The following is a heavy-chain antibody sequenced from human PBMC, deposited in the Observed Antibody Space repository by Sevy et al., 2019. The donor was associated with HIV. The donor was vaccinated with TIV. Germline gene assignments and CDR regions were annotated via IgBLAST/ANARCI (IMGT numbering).Heavy chain of an antibody. Sequence: SETLSLTCTVSGGSTSSYYWSWIRQPAGKGLEWIGRIYTSGSTNYNPSLKSRVTMSEDTSKNQFSLKLSSVTAADTAVYYCARSGGSWSLGYFQHWGQGTLVTVSS. V-gene: IGHV4-4*07. CDR1: GGSTSSYY. D-gene: IGHD2-15*01. CDR3: ARSGGSWSLGYFQH. J-gene: IGHJ1*01. CDR2: IYTSGST.